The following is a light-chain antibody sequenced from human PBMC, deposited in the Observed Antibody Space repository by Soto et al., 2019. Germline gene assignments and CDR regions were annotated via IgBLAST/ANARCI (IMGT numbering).Light chain of an antibody. CDR1: QFVSTN. J-gene: IGKJ4*01. V-gene: IGKV3-15*01. CDR2: SAS. CDR3: QQFNNWPPLT. Sequence: EVVMTQSPATLSVSPGERATLSCRASQFVSTNLAWYQQKPGQAPRLLIYSASTRATGIPARFSGSGSETEFTLTISSLQSEDFGVYYCQQFNNWPPLTFGGGTKVEIK.